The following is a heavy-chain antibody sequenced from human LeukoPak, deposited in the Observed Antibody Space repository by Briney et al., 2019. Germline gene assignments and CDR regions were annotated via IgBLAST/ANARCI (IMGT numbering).Heavy chain of an antibody. CDR1: GGSISSYY. V-gene: IGHV4-4*07. CDR3: ARDSHHSSSWEFDWFDP. CDR2: IYTSGST. D-gene: IGHD6-13*01. J-gene: IGHJ5*02. Sequence: SETLSLTCTVSGGSISSYYWSWIRQPAGKGLEWIGRIYTSGSTNYNPSLKSRVTMSVDTSKNQFSLKLSSVTAADTAVYYCARDSHHSSSWEFDWFDPWGQGTLVTVSS.